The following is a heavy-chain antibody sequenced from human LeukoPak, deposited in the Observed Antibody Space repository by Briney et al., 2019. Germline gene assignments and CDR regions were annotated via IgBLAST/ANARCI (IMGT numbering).Heavy chain of an antibody. CDR2: ISAYNGNT. CDR3: AREHYGSGMNWFDP. J-gene: IGHJ5*02. Sequence: ASVKVSCKASGYTFTTYNINWVRQAPGQGLEWMGWISAYNGNTNYAQKLQGRVTITTDTSTSTAYMELRSLRSDDTAVYYCAREHYGSGMNWFDPWGQGTLVTVSS. CDR1: GYTFTTYN. V-gene: IGHV1-18*01. D-gene: IGHD3-10*01.